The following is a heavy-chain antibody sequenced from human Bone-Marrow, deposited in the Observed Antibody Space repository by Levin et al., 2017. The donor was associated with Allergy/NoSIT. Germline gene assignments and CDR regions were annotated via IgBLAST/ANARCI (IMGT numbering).Heavy chain of an antibody. CDR2: IIPLFDTT. Sequence: GASVKVSCKSSGDTFSDSAISWLRLAPGQGLEWMGGIIPLFDTTNYAQKFQGRVTITADIATSTAYMELSSLTSDDTAVYYCARRWTYAMDVWGQGTTVLVSS. CDR1: GDTFSDSA. D-gene: IGHD3-16*01. V-gene: IGHV1-69*06. J-gene: IGHJ6*02. CDR3: ARRWTYAMDV.